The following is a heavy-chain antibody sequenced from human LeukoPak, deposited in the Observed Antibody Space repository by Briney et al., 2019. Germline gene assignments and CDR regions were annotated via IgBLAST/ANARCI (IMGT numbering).Heavy chain of an antibody. V-gene: IGHV1-8*01. Sequence: GASVKVSCKASGYTFTCCDINWVRQATGQGLEWMGWMNPNSGNTGYAQKFQGRVTMTRNTSISTAYMELSSLRSEDTAVYYCARVIMVRGVIRSYNWFDPWGQGTLVTVSS. J-gene: IGHJ5*02. CDR2: MNPNSGNT. D-gene: IGHD3-10*01. CDR3: ARVIMVRGVIRSYNWFDP. CDR1: GYTFTCCD.